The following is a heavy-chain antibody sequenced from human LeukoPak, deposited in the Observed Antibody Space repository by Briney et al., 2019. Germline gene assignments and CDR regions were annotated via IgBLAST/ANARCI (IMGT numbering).Heavy chain of an antibody. CDR3: ARDPGVWSGYWEWNENWFDP. D-gene: IGHD3-3*01. CDR1: GYTFTSYG. Sequence: GASVKVSCKASGYTFTSYGISWVRQAPGQGLEWMGWISAYNGNTNYAQKLQGRVTMTTDTSTSTAYMELRSLRSDDTAVYYCARDPGVWSGYWEWNENWFDPWGQGTLVTVSS. CDR2: ISAYNGNT. V-gene: IGHV1-18*01. J-gene: IGHJ5*02.